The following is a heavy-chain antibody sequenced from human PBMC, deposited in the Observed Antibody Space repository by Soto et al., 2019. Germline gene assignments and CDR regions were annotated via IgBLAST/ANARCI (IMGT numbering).Heavy chain of an antibody. CDR3: AKDVLTSPPSYNWNYGLGYYYMDV. J-gene: IGHJ6*03. Sequence: EVQLLESGGGLVQPGGSLRLSCAASGFTFSSYAMSWVRQAPGKGLEWVSAISGSGGSTYYADSVKGRFTISRDNSKNTLYLQMNSLRAEDTAVYYCAKDVLTSPPSYNWNYGLGYYYMDVWGKGTTVTVSS. CDR2: ISGSGGST. D-gene: IGHD1-7*01. CDR1: GFTFSSYA. V-gene: IGHV3-23*01.